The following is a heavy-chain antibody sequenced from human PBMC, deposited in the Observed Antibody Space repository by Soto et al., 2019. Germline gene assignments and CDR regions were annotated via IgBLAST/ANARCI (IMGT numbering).Heavy chain of an antibody. CDR3: ARDTRSYGMDV. Sequence: PSETLSLTCTVSGGSISSYYWSWIRQPPGKGLEWIGYIYYSGSTNYNPSLKSRVTISVDTSKNQFSLKLSSVTAADTAVYYCARDTRSYGMDVWGQGTTVTVS. J-gene: IGHJ6*02. V-gene: IGHV4-59*01. CDR2: IYYSGST. CDR1: GGSISSYY.